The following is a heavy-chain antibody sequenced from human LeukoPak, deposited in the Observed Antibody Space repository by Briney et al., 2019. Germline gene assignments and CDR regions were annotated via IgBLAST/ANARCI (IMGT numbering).Heavy chain of an antibody. V-gene: IGHV1-8*01. CDR1: GYTITSYD. Sequence: WASVKVSCKASGYTITSYDINWVRQATGQGLEWMGWMNPNSGNTGYAQKFQGRVTMTRSTSINTAYMELNSLTSEDTAVYYCAKSSVGARRRIDYWGQGTLVTVSS. CDR3: AKSSVGARRRIDY. D-gene: IGHD1-26*01. CDR2: MNPNSGNT. J-gene: IGHJ4*02.